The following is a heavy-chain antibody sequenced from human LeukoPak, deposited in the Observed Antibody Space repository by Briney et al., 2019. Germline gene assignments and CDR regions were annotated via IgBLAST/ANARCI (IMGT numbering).Heavy chain of an antibody. V-gene: IGHV1-24*01. CDR3: ATGSYNMVRGVKSGFDY. CDR1: GHTLTELP. D-gene: IGHD3-10*01. J-gene: IGHJ4*02. Sequence: ASVKVSCKVSGHTLTELPMHWVRQAPGKGLEWMGGFDPEDGETIFAQRFQGRVTMTEDTSTDTAYMELSSPRSEDTALYYCATGSYNMVRGVKSGFDYWGQGTLVTVSS. CDR2: FDPEDGET.